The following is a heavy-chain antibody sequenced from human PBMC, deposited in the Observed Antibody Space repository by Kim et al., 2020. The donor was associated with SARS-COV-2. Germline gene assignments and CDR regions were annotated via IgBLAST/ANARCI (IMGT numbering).Heavy chain of an antibody. D-gene: IGHD3-3*01. CDR2: INHSGST. CDR1: GGSFSGYY. J-gene: IGHJ4*02. V-gene: IGHV4-34*01. Sequence: SETLSLICAVYGGSFSGYYWSWIRQPPGKGLEWIGEINHSGSTNYNPSLKSRVTISVDTSKNQFSLKLSSVTAADTAVYYCARTLDGGAPDYWGQGTLVTVSS. CDR3: ARTLDGGAPDY.